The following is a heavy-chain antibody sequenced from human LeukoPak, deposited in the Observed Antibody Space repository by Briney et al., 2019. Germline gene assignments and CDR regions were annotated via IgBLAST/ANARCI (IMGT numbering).Heavy chain of an antibody. D-gene: IGHD2-2*01. CDR2: INSNSRYI. V-gene: IGHV3-21*01. CDR1: GFTFSSYS. Sequence: GSLRLSCAASGFTFSSYSMNWVRQAPGKGLEWVSSINSNSRYIYYADSVKGRFTISRDAAKNSLFLQTNSLRAEDTAVYYCARAFDTSWDYYYMDVWGKGTTVTVSS. CDR3: ARAFDTSWDYYYMDV. J-gene: IGHJ6*03.